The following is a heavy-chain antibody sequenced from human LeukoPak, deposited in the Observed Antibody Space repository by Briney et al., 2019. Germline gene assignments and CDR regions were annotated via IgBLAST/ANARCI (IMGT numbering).Heavy chain of an antibody. Sequence: SETLSLTCTVSGGSISSYYWSWIRQPPGKGLEWIGYIYYSGSTNYNPSLKSRVTISVDTPKIQFSLKLSSVTAADTAVYYCARLSYDYYYYGMDVWGQGTTVTVSS. CDR2: IYYSGST. J-gene: IGHJ6*02. V-gene: IGHV4-59*08. CDR1: GGSISSYY. CDR3: ARLSYDYYYYGMDV. D-gene: IGHD3-10*01.